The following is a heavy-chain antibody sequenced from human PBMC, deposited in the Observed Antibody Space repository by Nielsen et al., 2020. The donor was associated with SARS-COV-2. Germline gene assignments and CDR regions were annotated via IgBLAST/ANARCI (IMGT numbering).Heavy chain of an antibody. CDR2: IKQDGSEK. D-gene: IGHD6-6*01. V-gene: IGHV3-7*05. CDR3: ARETYSSSFDY. J-gene: IGHJ4*02. CDR1: GFTFSSYW. Sequence: GRSLRLSCAASGFTFSSYWMSWVRQAPGKGLEWVANIKQDGSEKYYVDSVKGRFTISRDNAKNSLYLQMNSLRAEDTAVYYCARETYSSSFDYWGQGTLVTVSS.